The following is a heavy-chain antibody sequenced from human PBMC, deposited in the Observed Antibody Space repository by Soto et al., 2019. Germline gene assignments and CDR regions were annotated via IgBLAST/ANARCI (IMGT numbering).Heavy chain of an antibody. CDR2: ISGSGGST. J-gene: IGHJ6*02. D-gene: IGHD6-13*01. CDR3: AKSGVVAAAFWCRDV. V-gene: IGHV3-23*01. CDR1: GFTFSSYA. Sequence: PGGSLRLSGAASGFTFSSYAMSLVRRAPGQGRQWFSAISGSGGSTYYAASVKGRFTMSRDNSKNTLYLQMNSLRAEDTAVYYCAKSGVVAAAFWCRDVWGQGTTVTV.